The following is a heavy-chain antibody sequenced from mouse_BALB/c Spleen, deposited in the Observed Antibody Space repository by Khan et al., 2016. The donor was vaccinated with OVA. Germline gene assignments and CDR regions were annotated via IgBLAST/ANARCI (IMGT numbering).Heavy chain of an antibody. CDR2: IWGDGST. J-gene: IGHJ4*01. V-gene: IGHV2-6-7*01. CDR1: GFSLTGYG. CDR3: ARAYYGNYREAMDY. D-gene: IGHD2-10*01. Sequence: VELVESGPGLVAPSQSLSITCTVSGFSLTGYGVNWVRQPPGKGLEWLGMIWGDGSTDYNSALKSRLNLSKDNSESQVFLKMNSLQTDETARDYCARAYYGNYREAMDYWGHGTSVTVSS.